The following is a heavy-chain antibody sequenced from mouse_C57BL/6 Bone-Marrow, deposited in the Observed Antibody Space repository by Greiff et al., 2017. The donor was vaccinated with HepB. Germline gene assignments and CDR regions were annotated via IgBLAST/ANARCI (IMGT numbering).Heavy chain of an antibody. CDR3: ARGRLRRGPGD. Sequence: QVQLQQSGPELVKPGASVKISCKASGYAFSSSWMNWVKQRPGKGLEWIGRIYPGDGDTNYNGKFKGKATLTADKSSSTAYMQLSSLTSEDSAVYSCARGRLRRGPGDWGQGTTLTVSS. CDR1: GYAFSSSW. D-gene: IGHD2-4*01. J-gene: IGHJ2*01. V-gene: IGHV1-82*01. CDR2: IYPGDGDT.